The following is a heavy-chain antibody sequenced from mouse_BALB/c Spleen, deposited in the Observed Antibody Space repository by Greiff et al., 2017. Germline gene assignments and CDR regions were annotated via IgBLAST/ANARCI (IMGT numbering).Heavy chain of an antibody. J-gene: IGHJ4*01. CDR1: GYTFTSYW. Sequence: QVQLQQPGAELVKPGASVKLSCKASGYTFTSYWMHWVKQRPGQGLEWIGEINPSNGRTNYNEKFKSKATLTVDKSSSTAYMQLSSLTSEDSAVYYCARSYYAMDYWGQGTTLTVSS. CDR2: INPSNGRT. CDR3: ARSYYAMDY. V-gene: IGHV1S81*02.